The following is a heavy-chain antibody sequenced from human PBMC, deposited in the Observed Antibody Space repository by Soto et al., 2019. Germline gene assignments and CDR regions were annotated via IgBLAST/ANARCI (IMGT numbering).Heavy chain of an antibody. CDR1: GGSISSSSYY. CDR2: IYYSGST. D-gene: IGHD3-22*01. J-gene: IGHJ4*02. V-gene: IGHV4-39*01. Sequence: PSETLSLTCTVSGGSISSSSYYWGWIRHPPGKGLEWIGSIYYSGSTYYNPSLKSRVTISVDTSKNQFPLKLSSVTAADTAVYYCASYHDSSGSLDYWDQGTLVTVSS. CDR3: ASYHDSSGSLDY.